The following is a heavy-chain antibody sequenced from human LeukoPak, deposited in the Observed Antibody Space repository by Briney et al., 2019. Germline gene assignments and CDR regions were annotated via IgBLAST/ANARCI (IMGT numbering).Heavy chain of an antibody. D-gene: IGHD7-27*01. Sequence: PGGSLRLSCSASGFTLSSYTMHWVRQAPGKGLEYVSAVSSNGGSTYYADPVKGRFTISRDNSKNTLFLQMSSLRPEDTAVYYCVTALGKNAFDIWGQGTMVTVS. J-gene: IGHJ3*02. V-gene: IGHV3-64D*06. CDR1: GFTLSSYT. CDR3: VTALGKNAFDI. CDR2: VSSNGGST.